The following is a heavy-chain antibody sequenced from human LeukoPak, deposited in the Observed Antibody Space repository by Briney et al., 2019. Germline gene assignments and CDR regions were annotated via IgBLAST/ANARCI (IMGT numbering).Heavy chain of an antibody. V-gene: IGHV1-18*01. D-gene: IGHD1-14*01. Sequence: ASVKVSRKASGYTFTSHGFSWVRQAPGQGLEWMGWISPFNGNTNYAEKFRARVTMTTDASTSTVAMELRSLRYDDTGIYYCARGSLGWGSEPEYFDYWGQGTLVTVSS. J-gene: IGHJ4*01. CDR1: GYTFTSHG. CDR3: ARGSLGWGSEPEYFDY. CDR2: ISPFNGNT.